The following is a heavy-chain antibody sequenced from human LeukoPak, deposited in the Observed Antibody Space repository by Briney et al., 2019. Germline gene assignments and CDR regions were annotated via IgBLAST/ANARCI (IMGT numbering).Heavy chain of an antibody. V-gene: IGHV3-21*01. CDR2: IMSSTSYI. Sequence: PGGSLRLSCAASGFTFSIYSMNWVRQAPGKGLEWVSSIMSSTSYIHYADSVKGRFTISRDNAKNSLYLQMNSLRAEDTAVYYCARENDFWSGYPSDYWGQGTQVTVSS. CDR3: ARENDFWSGYPSDY. J-gene: IGHJ4*02. D-gene: IGHD3-3*01. CDR1: GFTFSIYS.